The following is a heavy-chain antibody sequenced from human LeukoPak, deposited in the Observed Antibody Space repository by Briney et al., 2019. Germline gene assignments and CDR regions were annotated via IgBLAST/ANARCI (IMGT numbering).Heavy chain of an antibody. CDR2: ISDSGTTT. V-gene: IGHV3-23*01. J-gene: IGHJ3*02. Sequence: GGSLRLSCAASGFTFSGYAMSWVRQAPGKGLEWVSAISDSGTTTSYGDSVKGRFIISRDNSKNTLYLQMSSLRAEDTAEYHCAKRTARGNAFDTWGQGTVVTVSS. CDR3: AKRTARGNAFDT. D-gene: IGHD2-21*02. CDR1: GFTFSGYA.